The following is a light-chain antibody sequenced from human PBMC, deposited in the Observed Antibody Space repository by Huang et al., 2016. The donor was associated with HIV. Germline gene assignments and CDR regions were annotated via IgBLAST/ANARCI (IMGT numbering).Light chain of an antibody. CDR3: QQSHRMLLT. CDR2: AAS. Sequence: DIQMTQSPSSLPASIGDRVTITCRARRSISSYLSWYQQKPGKAPKRLIYAASTLQSGVPSRFSGSGSGTDFTLTISSLQPEDFATYYCQQSHRMLLTFGGGTKVEIK. V-gene: IGKV1-39*01. CDR1: RSISSY. J-gene: IGKJ4*01.